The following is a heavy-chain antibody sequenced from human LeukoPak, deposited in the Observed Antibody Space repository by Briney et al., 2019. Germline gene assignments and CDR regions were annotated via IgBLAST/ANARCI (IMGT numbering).Heavy chain of an antibody. D-gene: IGHD3-10*01. V-gene: IGHV3-21*01. CDR1: GFTFSSYS. J-gene: IGHJ4*02. CDR2: ISSSSNYI. Sequence: GGSLRLSCAASGFTFSSYSMNWVRQAPGKGLEWVSSISSSSNYIYYADSVKGRFTISRDNAKNSLHLQMNSLRAEDTAVYYCAKYHYGSGTSLGYWGQGTLVTVSS. CDR3: AKYHYGSGTSLGY.